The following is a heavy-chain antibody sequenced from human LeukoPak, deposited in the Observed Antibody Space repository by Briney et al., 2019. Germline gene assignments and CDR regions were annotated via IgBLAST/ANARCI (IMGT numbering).Heavy chain of an antibody. CDR2: ISGSGGST. J-gene: IGHJ4*02. Sequence: PSGGSLRLSCAASGFTFSSYAMSWVRQAPGKGLEWVSAISGSGGSTYYADSVKGRFTISRDNSKNTLYLQMNSLRAGDTAVYYCAKRYCSSTSCSVDYWGQGTLVTVSS. CDR3: AKRYCSSTSCSVDY. CDR1: GFTFSSYA. D-gene: IGHD2-2*01. V-gene: IGHV3-23*01.